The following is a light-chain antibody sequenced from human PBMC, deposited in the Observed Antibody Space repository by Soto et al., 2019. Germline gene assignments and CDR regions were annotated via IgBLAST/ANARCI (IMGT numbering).Light chain of an antibody. CDR2: RDN. J-gene: IGLJ1*01. CDR1: ISNIGTNY. V-gene: IGLV1-47*01. Sequence: QSVLTQPPSVSGTPVQRVTISCSGGISNIGTNYVHWFPQLPGTAPKVLSNRDNQRPSGVPDRCSGSKSGTSASLAISGLRSEDEAEYYCAAWDDTVRIYVFGTGTKLTVL. CDR3: AAWDDTVRIYV.